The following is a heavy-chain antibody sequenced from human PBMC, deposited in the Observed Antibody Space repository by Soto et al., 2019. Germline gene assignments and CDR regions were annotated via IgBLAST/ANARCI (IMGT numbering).Heavy chain of an antibody. J-gene: IGHJ6*04. CDR1: GCSVTLYW. Sequence: GAALKLSGTGSGCSVTLYWICWVRQLPGKGLECMGIIYPGDSDTRYSPSFQGQVTISADKSISTAYLQWSSRKASDTAMYYCARHLGSGWDATRFWYYGMDVWGKRTTVTVTS. V-gene: IGHV5-51*01. CDR2: IYPGDSDT. D-gene: IGHD6-19*01. CDR3: ARHLGSGWDATRFWYYGMDV.